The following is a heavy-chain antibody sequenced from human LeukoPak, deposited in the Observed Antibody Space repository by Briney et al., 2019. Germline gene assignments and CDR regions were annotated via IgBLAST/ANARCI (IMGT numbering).Heavy chain of an antibody. D-gene: IGHD3-16*01. Sequence: SVKVSCKASGGTFSSYAISWVRQAPGQGLEWMGGIIPIFGTENYAQKFQGRVTITADESTSTAYMELSSLRSEDTAVYYCARLVADYVSPGLSDKNFDYWGQGTLVTVSS. CDR2: IIPIFGTE. CDR3: ARLVADYVSPGLSDKNFDY. V-gene: IGHV1-69*13. J-gene: IGHJ4*02. CDR1: GGTFSSYA.